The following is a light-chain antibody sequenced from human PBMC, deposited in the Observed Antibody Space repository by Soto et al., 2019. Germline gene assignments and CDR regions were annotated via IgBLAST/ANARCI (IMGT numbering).Light chain of an antibody. CDR3: QQYGSSPYT. V-gene: IGKV3-20*01. J-gene: IGKJ2*01. Sequence: EIVLTQSPGTLSLSPGERATLSCRASQSISSSYLAWYQQKPGQAPWLLIYGVSSRATGIPDRFSGSGSGTDFTLTISRLEPEDFAVFYCQQYGSSPYTFGQGTKLEI. CDR1: QSISSSY. CDR2: GVS.